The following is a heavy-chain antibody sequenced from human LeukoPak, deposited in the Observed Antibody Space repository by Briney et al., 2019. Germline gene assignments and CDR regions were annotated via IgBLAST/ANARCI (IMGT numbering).Heavy chain of an antibody. V-gene: IGHV1-2*02. D-gene: IGHD2-2*01. J-gene: IGHJ4*02. CDR2: VNPNDGDT. CDR3: ARANFLYCSSTTCLFDY. Sequence: ASVQVSFQASGYTFTDYYMHWVRQAPGQGFEWMGWVNPNDGDTNYAQKFQGRVTMTRDTSISTAHMEVSRLRSDDTAVYYCARANFLYCSSTTCLFDYWGRGTLVTVSS. CDR1: GYTFTDYY.